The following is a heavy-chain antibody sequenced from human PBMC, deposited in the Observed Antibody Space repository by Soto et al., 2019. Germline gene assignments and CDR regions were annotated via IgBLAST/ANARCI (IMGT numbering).Heavy chain of an antibody. CDR3: ARESEDLTSNFDY. V-gene: IGHV3-21*06. CDR2: ISSTTNYI. Sequence: GGSLRLSCPASGFTFTRYSMDWVRQAPGKGLEWVSSISSTTNYIYYGDSMKGRFTISRDNAKNSLYLEMNSLRAEDTAVYYCARESEDLTSNFDYWGQGTLVTVSS. J-gene: IGHJ4*02. CDR1: GFTFTRYS.